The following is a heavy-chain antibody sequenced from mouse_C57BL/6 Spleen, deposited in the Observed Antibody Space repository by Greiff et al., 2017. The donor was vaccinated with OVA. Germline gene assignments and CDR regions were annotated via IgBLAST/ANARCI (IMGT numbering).Heavy chain of an antibody. CDR1: GYTFTSYW. V-gene: IGHV1-69*01. CDR3: ARSLRGFSWFAD. J-gene: IGHJ3*01. Sequence: VQLQQPGAELVMPGASVKLSCKASGYTFTSYWMHWVKQRPGQGLEWIGEIDPSDSYTNYNQKFKGKSTLTVDKSSSTAYMQLSNLTSEDSAVYYCARSLRGFSWFADWGQGTLVTVSA. CDR2: IDPSDSYT. D-gene: IGHD1-1*01.